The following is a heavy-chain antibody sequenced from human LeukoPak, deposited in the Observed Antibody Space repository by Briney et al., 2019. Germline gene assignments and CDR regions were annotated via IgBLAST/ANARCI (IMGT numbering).Heavy chain of an antibody. CDR1: GGSFSGHY. CDR2: INHSGST. D-gene: IGHD3-16*01. J-gene: IGHJ6*03. Sequence: SETLSLTCAVYGGSFSGHYWTWIRQPPGKGLEWNGEINHSGSTNYNPSLKSRVTISVDTSKNQFSLKVSSVTAADTAVYYCARVKDLGGYYYYYYMDIWGKGNTVTVSS. CDR3: ARVKDLGGYYYYYYMDI. V-gene: IGHV4-34*01.